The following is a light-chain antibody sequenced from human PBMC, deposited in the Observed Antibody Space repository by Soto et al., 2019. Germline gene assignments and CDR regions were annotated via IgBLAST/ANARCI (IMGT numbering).Light chain of an antibody. CDR1: GNDVGAYNY. Sequence: QSALTQPRSVSGSPGQSVTISCTGTGNDVGAYNYVSWYQQHPGRPPKLIIYDVARWPSGVPDRFSGSKSGNTASLTISGLQAEDEADYYCATWDDDLYTPIIGGGTKLTVL. CDR3: ATWDDDLYTPI. CDR2: DVA. J-gene: IGLJ2*01. V-gene: IGLV2-11*01.